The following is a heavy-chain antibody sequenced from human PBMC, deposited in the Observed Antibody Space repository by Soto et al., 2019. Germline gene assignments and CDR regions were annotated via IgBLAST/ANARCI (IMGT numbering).Heavy chain of an antibody. CDR1: GFTFTTSA. Sequence: GGSLRLSCAASGFTFTTSAIHWVRQASGKGLEWVGRIRTKANNYATTYTASVKGRFTFSRDDSKNTAYLQMNSLKTEDTAVYYCSSAREISQGYWGKGTRVTV. J-gene: IGHJ4*02. CDR3: SSAREISQGY. CDR2: IRTKANNYAT. V-gene: IGHV3-73*01.